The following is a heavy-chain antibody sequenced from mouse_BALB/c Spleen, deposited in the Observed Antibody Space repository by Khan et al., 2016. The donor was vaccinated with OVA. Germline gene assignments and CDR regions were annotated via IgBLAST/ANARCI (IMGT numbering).Heavy chain of an antibody. CDR3: ARRGLYGIFAY. D-gene: IGHD2-10*02. J-gene: IGHJ3*01. V-gene: IGHV1-7*01. Sequence: VQLQESGAELAKPGASVKMSCTASGYSFITYWMHWIKQRPGQGLEWFGYINPSTAYTEYNKNFKDKATLTADESSSTAYMQLNSLTSEDSAVYYWARRGLYGIFAYGGQGNLVTVSA. CDR2: INPSTAYT. CDR1: GYSFITYW.